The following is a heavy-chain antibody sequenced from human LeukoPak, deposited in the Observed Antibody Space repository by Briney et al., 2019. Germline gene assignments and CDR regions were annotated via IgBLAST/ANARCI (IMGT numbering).Heavy chain of an antibody. J-gene: IGHJ4*02. CDR3: AKEITVGATHTYYFDY. D-gene: IGHD1-26*01. V-gene: IGHV3-23*01. Sequence: GGSLRLSCAASGFTFSSYAMSWVRQAPGKGLEWVSGISGSGGSTYYADSVKGRFTISRDNSKNTLYLQMNSLRAEDTAIYYCAKEITVGATHTYYFDYGGEGTLVTVSS. CDR1: GFTFSSYA. CDR2: ISGSGGST.